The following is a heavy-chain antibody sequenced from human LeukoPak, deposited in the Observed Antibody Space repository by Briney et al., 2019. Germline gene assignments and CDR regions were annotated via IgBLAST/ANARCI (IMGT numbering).Heavy chain of an antibody. D-gene: IGHD2-2*01. V-gene: IGHV4-39*01. J-gene: IGHJ5*02. Sequence: SETLSLTCTVSGGSISSSSYYWGWIRQPPGKGLEWVGIIYYSGSTYYNPSLKSRLTISVHTSKPQFSLKLRSVTATDTAVYYCARRGYCSSTSCYEYWFDPWGQGTLVTVSS. CDR3: ARRGYCSSTSCYEYWFDP. CDR1: GGSISSSSYY. CDR2: IYYSGST.